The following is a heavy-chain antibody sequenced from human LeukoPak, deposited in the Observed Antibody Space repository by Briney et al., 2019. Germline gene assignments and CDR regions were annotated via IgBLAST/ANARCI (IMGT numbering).Heavy chain of an antibody. J-gene: IGHJ5*02. Sequence: PSEILSLTCTVSGGSISSSSYYWGWIRQPPGKGLEWIGSIYYSGSTYYNPSLKSRVTISVDTSKNQFSLKLASVTAADTAIYYCAKGAGGFSYYNWFDPWGQGTLVTVSS. D-gene: IGHD5-18*01. CDR2: IYYSGST. CDR1: GGSISSSSYY. CDR3: AKGAGGFSYYNWFDP. V-gene: IGHV4-39*07.